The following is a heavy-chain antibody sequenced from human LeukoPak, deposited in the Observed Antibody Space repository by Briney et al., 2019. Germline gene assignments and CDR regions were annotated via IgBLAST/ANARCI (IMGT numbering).Heavy chain of an antibody. CDR1: GYTFTGYY. CDR2: INPNSGGT. V-gene: IGHV1-2*02. D-gene: IGHD6-19*01. CDR3: ARVFRGWYPTPSDDAFDI. J-gene: IGHJ3*02. Sequence: ASVKVSCEASGYTFTGYYMHWVRQASGQGLEWMGWINPNSGGTNYAQKFQGRVTMTRDTSISTAYMELSRLRSDDTAVYYCARVFRGWYPTPSDDAFDIWGQGTMVTVSS.